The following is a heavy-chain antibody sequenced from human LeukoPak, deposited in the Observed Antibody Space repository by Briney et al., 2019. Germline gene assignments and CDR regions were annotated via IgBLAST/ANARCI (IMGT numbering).Heavy chain of an antibody. CDR3: AGARYDSSGYSSVPYYVDV. Sequence: PSETLSLTCTVSGGSVSSSSYYWGWIRQPPGKGLEWSGSIYYSGSTYYNPSLKSRVTISVDTSKNQFSLKLSSVTAADTAVYYCAGARYDSSGYSSVPYYVDVWGKGTTVTVSS. V-gene: IGHV4-39*07. D-gene: IGHD3-22*01. J-gene: IGHJ6*03. CDR2: IYYSGST. CDR1: GGSVSSSSYY.